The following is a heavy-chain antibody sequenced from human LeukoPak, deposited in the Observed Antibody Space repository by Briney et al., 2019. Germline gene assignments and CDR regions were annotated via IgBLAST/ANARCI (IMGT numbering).Heavy chain of an antibody. Sequence: GGSLRLSCAASGCTFSSYAMHWVRQAPGKGLEWVAVISYDGSNKYYADSVKGRFTISRDNSKNTLYLQMNSLRAEDTAVYYCARDRVYCSGGSCYYYFDYWGQGTLVTVSS. J-gene: IGHJ4*02. CDR1: GCTFSSYA. D-gene: IGHD2-15*01. V-gene: IGHV3-30-3*01. CDR3: ARDRVYCSGGSCYYYFDY. CDR2: ISYDGSNK.